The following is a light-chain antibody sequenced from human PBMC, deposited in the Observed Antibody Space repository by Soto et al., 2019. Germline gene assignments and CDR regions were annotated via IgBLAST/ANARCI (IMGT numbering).Light chain of an antibody. J-gene: IGKJ1*01. V-gene: IGKV3-15*01. Sequence: IVMTQSPATLSVSPGERATLSCRARQSVSSNLAWSQQKPGQAPRLLIYGASTGATGIPARFSGSGSGTEFTLTISSLQSEDFAVYYCQQYNNWPKTFGQGTKVDI. CDR2: GAS. CDR3: QQYNNWPKT. CDR1: QSVSSN.